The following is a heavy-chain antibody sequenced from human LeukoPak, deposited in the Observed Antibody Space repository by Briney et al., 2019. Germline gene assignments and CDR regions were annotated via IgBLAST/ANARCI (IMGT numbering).Heavy chain of an antibody. V-gene: IGHV4-59*01. CDR1: GGSISSYY. D-gene: IGHD2-2*01. CDR3: ARQASCSSTNCYPFDY. CDR2: IYYSGST. J-gene: IGHJ4*02. Sequence: PSETLSLTCTVSGGSISSYYWSRIRQPPGKGLEWIGYIYYSGSTNYNPSLKSRVTISVDTSKNQFSLKLSSVTAADTAVYYCARQASCSSTNCYPFDYWGQGTLVTVSS.